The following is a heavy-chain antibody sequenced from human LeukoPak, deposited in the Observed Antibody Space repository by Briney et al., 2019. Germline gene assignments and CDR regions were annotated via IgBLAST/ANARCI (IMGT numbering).Heavy chain of an antibody. V-gene: IGHV4-34*01. CDR2: INHSGST. CDR3: ARGRYLI. Sequence: SETLSLTWAVYGGSFSGYYWSWIRQPPGKGLEWIGEINHSGSTNYNPSLKSRVTISVDTSKNQFSLKLSSVTAADTAVYYCARGRYLIWGQGTMVNVSS. D-gene: IGHD1-14*01. J-gene: IGHJ3*02. CDR1: GGSFSGYY.